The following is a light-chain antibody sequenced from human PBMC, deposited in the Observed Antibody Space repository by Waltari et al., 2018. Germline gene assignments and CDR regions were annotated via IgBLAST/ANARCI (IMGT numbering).Light chain of an antibody. V-gene: IGKV4-1*01. J-gene: IGKJ1*01. CDR2: CAS. CDR3: HQYFKSPWT. CDR1: QSVLFSSNHKDF. Sequence: DIVMTQSPDSLAVSLGERATLNCKSSQSVLFSSNHKDFVAWNQQKPGRPPKLLIYCASTRYSGVPARFSASWSGTNFTLTISSLQAEDVAVYYCHQYFKSPWTFGRGTQVEIK.